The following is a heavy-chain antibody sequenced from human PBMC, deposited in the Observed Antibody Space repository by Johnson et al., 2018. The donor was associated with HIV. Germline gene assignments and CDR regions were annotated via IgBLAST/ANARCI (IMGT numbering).Heavy chain of an antibody. D-gene: IGHD4-17*01. V-gene: IGHV3-20*04. J-gene: IGHJ3*02. CDR1: GFTFDDYG. CDR2: INWNGGNT. Sequence: VQLVESGGGVVRPGGSLRLACAATGFTFDDYGMSWVRQGPGKGLEWVSGINWNGGNTDFADAVKGRFNVSRDNAKNSLYLQMNSLRAEDTAMYYCTRDGDNGAFDIWGQGTMVSVSS. CDR3: TRDGDNGAFDI.